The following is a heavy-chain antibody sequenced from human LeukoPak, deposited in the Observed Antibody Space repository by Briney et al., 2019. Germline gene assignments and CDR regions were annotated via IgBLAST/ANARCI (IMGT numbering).Heavy chain of an antibody. J-gene: IGHJ5*01. Sequence: GGTLRLSCAASGVIFSTNWMSWFRRAPGKGLEGGAYIKPDGSETYYVDSVKGRFTISRDNAKNSLYLQMYSLRADDTAVYYCATAVSVAGDSWGQGTLVTVSS. CDR3: ATAVSVAGDS. V-gene: IGHV3-7*01. D-gene: IGHD6-19*01. CDR1: GVIFSTNW. CDR2: IKPDGSET.